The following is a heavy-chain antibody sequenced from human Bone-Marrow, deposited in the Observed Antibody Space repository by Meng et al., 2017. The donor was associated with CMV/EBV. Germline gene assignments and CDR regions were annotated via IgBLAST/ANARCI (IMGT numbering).Heavy chain of an antibody. Sequence: ASVKVSCKASGYTFTGYYMHWVRQAPGQGLEWMGWSNPNSGGTNYAQKFQGRVTMTRDTSISTAYMEQSRLGSDDTAVYYCARENVVVPAAPMDYWGQGTLVTVSS. CDR1: GYTFTGYY. V-gene: IGHV1-2*02. CDR3: ARENVVVPAAPMDY. CDR2: SNPNSGGT. D-gene: IGHD2-2*01. J-gene: IGHJ4*02.